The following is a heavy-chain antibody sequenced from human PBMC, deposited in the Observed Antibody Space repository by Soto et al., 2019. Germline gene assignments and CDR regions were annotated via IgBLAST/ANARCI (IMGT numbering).Heavy chain of an antibody. CDR3: AREAYGDYGGIED. V-gene: IGHV4-30-4*01. J-gene: IGHJ4*02. D-gene: IGHD4-17*01. Sequence: QVQLQESGPGLVKPSQTLSLTCSVSGVSVNSSDYYWSWIRQPPGKGLEWIGYIYYSGSTYYNPSLRSRVTISVDTSNNQFSLKLSSVTAAETAVYHCAREAYGDYGGIEDWGQGTMVTVSS. CDR2: IYYSGST. CDR1: GVSVNSSDYY.